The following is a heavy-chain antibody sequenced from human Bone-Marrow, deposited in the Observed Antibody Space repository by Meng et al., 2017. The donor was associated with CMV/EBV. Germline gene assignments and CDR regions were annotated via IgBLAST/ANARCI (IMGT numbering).Heavy chain of an antibody. V-gene: IGHV1-69*10. Sequence: SVKVSCKASGGTFSSYAISWVRQAPGQGLEWMGGIIPILGIANYAQKLQGRVTMTTDTSTSTAYMELRSLRSDDTAVYYCARVALLYYYGMDVWGQGTTVTVSS. CDR1: GGTFSSYA. J-gene: IGHJ6*02. CDR3: ARVALLYYYGMDV. CDR2: IIPILGIA.